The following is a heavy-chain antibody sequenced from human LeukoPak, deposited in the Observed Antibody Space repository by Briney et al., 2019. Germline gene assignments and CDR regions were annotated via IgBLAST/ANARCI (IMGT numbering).Heavy chain of an antibody. D-gene: IGHD3-16*01. J-gene: IGHJ4*02. CDR2: IKPNTDGGTT. CDR1: GFTFTKVW. CDR3: TYDHFDS. V-gene: IGHV3-15*05. Sequence: PGGSLRLSCAASGFTFTKVWMSWVRQAPGKGLEWVGHIKPNTDGGTTDYAAPVKGRFTISRDDSKNTLYLQMNSLRAEDTAVYYCTYDHFDSWGQGTLVTVSS.